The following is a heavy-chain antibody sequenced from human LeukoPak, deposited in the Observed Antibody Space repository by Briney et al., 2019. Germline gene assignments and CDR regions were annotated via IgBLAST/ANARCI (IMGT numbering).Heavy chain of an antibody. J-gene: IGHJ4*02. Sequence: GGSLRLSCEASGFTFDDYGMHWVRQAPGKGLEWVSTISWNSASVGYVDSVKGRFTISRDNAKKTLYLQMNSLRPEVTALYYCAKDYGYSSSWYDYWGQGTLVTVSS. D-gene: IGHD6-13*01. CDR2: ISWNSASV. CDR1: GFTFDDYG. V-gene: IGHV3-9*01. CDR3: AKDYGYSSSWYDY.